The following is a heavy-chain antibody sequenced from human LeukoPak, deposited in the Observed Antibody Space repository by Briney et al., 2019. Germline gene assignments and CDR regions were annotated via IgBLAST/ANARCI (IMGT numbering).Heavy chain of an antibody. V-gene: IGHV3-33*01. CDR2: IWHDGSHK. Sequence: GGSLRLSCAASGFAFNTYAMHWVRQAPGQGLEWVALIWHDGSHKFYSNSVRGQFTISRDNSKNTVSLQMNDLRPEDTAVYYCAREYYGDYYFDYWGQGTLVTVSS. D-gene: IGHD4-17*01. J-gene: IGHJ4*02. CDR3: AREYYGDYYFDY. CDR1: GFAFNTYA.